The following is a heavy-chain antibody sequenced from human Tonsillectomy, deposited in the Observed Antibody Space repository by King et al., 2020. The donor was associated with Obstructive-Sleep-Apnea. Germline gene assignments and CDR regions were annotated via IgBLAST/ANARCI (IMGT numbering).Heavy chain of an antibody. Sequence: QLQESGPGLVKPSETLSLTCTVSGGSISSSSYYCGWIRQPPGKGLEWIGSSYYSGTTYYNPSLKSRVTISVDTSKNQFSLKLSSVTAAATAVYYCARVSSSWPPKFAPWGQGTLVTVSS. J-gene: IGHJ5*02. D-gene: IGHD6-13*01. CDR1: GGSISSSSYY. CDR2: SYYSGTT. V-gene: IGHV4-39*07. CDR3: ARVSSSWPPKFAP.